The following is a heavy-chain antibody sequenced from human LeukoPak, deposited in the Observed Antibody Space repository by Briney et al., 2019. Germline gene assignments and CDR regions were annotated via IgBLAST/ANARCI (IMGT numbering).Heavy chain of an antibody. Sequence: GGSLRLSCAVSGFTVSSNYMSWVRQAPGKGLEWVSVIYSGGSTYYADSVKGRFTISRDNSKNTLYLQTSSLRVEDTAVYYCARASTTVPNLLDHWGRGTLVTVSS. V-gene: IGHV3-53*01. CDR2: IYSGGST. D-gene: IGHD4-17*01. J-gene: IGHJ4*02. CDR1: GFTVSSNY. CDR3: ARASTTVPNLLDH.